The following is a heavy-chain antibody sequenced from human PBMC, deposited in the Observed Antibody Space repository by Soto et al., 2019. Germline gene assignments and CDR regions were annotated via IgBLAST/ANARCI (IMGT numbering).Heavy chain of an antibody. D-gene: IGHD6-13*01. CDR1: GGTFSSYA. V-gene: IGHV1-69*01. Sequence: QVQLVQSGAEVKKPGSSVKVSCKASGGTFSSYAISWVRQAPGQGLEWMGGIIPIFGTANYAQKFQGRVTITADESTSTDYMELSSLRSEDTAVYYCAGSVLAAGQMLGWFDPWGQGTLVTVSS. CDR2: IIPIFGTA. CDR3: AGSVLAAGQMLGWFDP. J-gene: IGHJ5*02.